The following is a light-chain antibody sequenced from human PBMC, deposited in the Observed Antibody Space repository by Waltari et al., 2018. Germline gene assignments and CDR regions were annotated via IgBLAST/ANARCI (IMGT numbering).Light chain of an antibody. CDR1: QSVSNF. CDR2: EAS. V-gene: IGKV3-11*01. J-gene: IGKJ4*01. Sequence: EIVLTQSPATLSLSPGERATLSCRASQSVSNFLAWYQHKPGQAPRLLIYEASKRATGIPARFSGSGSGTDFTLTISSLEPEDFAVYHCQQRSNWPPLTFGGGTKVEIK. CDR3: QQRSNWPPLT.